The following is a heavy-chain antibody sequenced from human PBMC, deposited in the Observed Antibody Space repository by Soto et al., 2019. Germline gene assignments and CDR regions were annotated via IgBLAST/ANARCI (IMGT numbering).Heavy chain of an antibody. V-gene: IGHV5-51*01. CDR3: ARRATVVTPNYYYGMDV. CDR1: GYSFTSYW. D-gene: IGHD4-17*01. CDR2: IYPGDSDA. Sequence: GESLKISCKGSGYSFTSYWIGWVRQMPGKGLEWMGIIYPGDSDARYSPSFQGQVTISADKSYSTAYLQWSSLKASVTAMYYCARRATVVTPNYYYGMDVWGQGTTVTVSS. J-gene: IGHJ6*02.